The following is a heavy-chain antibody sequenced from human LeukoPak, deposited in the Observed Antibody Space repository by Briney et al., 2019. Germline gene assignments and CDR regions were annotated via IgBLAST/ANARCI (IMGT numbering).Heavy chain of an antibody. Sequence: SETLSLTCTVSGGSISSGGYYWSWIRQHPGKGLEWIGYIYYSGSTYYNPSLKSRVTISVDTSKNQFSLKLSSVTAADTAVYYCAREGMVTPTWGALDIWCQGTMVTVSS. CDR3: AREGMVTPTWGALDI. V-gene: IGHV4-31*03. CDR1: GGSISSGGYY. J-gene: IGHJ3*02. CDR2: IYYSGST. D-gene: IGHD4-23*01.